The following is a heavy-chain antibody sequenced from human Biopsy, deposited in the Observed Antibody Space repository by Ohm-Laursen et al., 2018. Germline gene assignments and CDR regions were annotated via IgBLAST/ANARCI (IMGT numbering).Heavy chain of an antibody. D-gene: IGHD1-1*01. CDR1: GYTFTGQY. CDR3: AADINVWNVNY. J-gene: IGHJ4*02. Sequence: ASVKVSCNASGYTFTGQYLHWVRQAPGKGLEWMGGFAPENGKTVYAQNFQARVSMTEDTSTDTAYMELRSLRSEDTAVYYCAADINVWNVNYWGQGTQVTVSS. V-gene: IGHV1-24*01. CDR2: FAPENGKT.